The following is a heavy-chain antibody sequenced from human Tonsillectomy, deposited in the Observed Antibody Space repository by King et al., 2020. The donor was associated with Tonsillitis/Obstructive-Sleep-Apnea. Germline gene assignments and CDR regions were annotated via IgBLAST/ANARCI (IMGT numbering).Heavy chain of an antibody. CDR1: GGSFSGYY. D-gene: IGHD4-23*01. CDR2: INHSGST. Sequence: VQLQQWGAGLLKPSETLSLTCAVYGGSFSGYYWSWIRQPPGKGLEWIGEINHSGSTNYNPSLKSRVTISVDTSKNQFSLKLSSVTAADTAVYYCAREREGIDYGGNQPFDYWGQGTLVTVSS. J-gene: IGHJ4*02. CDR3: AREREGIDYGGNQPFDY. V-gene: IGHV4-34*01.